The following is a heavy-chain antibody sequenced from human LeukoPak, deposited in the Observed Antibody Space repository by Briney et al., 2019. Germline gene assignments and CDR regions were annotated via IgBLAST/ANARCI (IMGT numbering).Heavy chain of an antibody. Sequence: PGRSLRLSWAASGFTFDDYAMHWVRQAPGKGLEWVAGIRWNSGSIGYADSVKGRFTISRDNSANTLNLQMTSLRAEDTANYYCAKTYNGKYEFWGQGTLVTVST. CDR1: GFTFDDYA. CDR3: AKTYNGKYEF. V-gene: IGHV3-9*01. CDR2: IRWNSGSI. J-gene: IGHJ4*02. D-gene: IGHD1-14*01.